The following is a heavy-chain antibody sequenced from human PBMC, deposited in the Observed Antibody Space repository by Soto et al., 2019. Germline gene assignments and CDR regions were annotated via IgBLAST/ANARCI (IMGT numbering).Heavy chain of an antibody. Sequence: GGSLRLSCAASGFTFSSYGMHWVRQAPGKGLEWVAVISYDGSNKYYADSVKGRFTISRDNSKNTLYLQMNSLRAEDSAVYYCARLPITIFGVVIAPYGMDVWGQGTTVTVSS. V-gene: IGHV3-30*03. D-gene: IGHD3-3*01. CDR1: GFTFSSYG. CDR2: ISYDGSNK. CDR3: ARLPITIFGVVIAPYGMDV. J-gene: IGHJ6*02.